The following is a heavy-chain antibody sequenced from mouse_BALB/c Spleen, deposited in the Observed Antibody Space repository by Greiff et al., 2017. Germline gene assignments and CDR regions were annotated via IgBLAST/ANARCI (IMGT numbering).Heavy chain of an antibody. CDR1: GFTFSDYY. D-gene: IGHD1-2*01. CDR3: ARDQGTAYAMDY. CDR2: ISDGGSYT. J-gene: IGHJ4*01. V-gene: IGHV5-4*02. Sequence: EVKLVESGGGLVKPGGSLKLSCAASGFTFSDYYMYWVRQTPEKRLEWVATISDGGSYTYYPDSVKGRFTISRDNAKNNLYLQMSSLKSEDTAMYYCARDQGTAYAMDYWGQGTSVTVSS.